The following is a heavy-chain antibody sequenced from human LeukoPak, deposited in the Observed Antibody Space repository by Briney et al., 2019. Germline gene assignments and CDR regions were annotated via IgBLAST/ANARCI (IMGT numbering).Heavy chain of an antibody. CDR2: IAYDGSRA. V-gene: IGHV3-33*01. D-gene: IGHD1-14*01. CDR1: GFTFGGYG. CDR3: TRYNNDHFDY. J-gene: IGHJ4*02. Sequence: GGSLRLSCAGSGFTFGGYGMHWCRQTPGKGLEWVAVIAYDGSRAFYADSVKGRFTISKDKSNNTMSVQMADLRAEETAVYYCTRYNNDHFDYWGQGTLVTVSS.